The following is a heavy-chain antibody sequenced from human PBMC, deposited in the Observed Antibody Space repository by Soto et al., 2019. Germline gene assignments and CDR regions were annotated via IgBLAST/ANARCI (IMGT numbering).Heavy chain of an antibody. J-gene: IGHJ6*02. V-gene: IGHV3-21*01. CDR3: AREYTAWPLAYGLDV. CDR1: GFTFSTYS. CDR2: ISSRSDI. Sequence: GGSLRLSCVGSGFTFSTYSINWVRQAPGKGLEWVSSISSRSDIYYADSVKGRFTISRDNAKNSVSLQMNSLRAEDTAVYYCAREYTAWPLAYGLDVCGQATTVTLSS. D-gene: IGHD2-2*02.